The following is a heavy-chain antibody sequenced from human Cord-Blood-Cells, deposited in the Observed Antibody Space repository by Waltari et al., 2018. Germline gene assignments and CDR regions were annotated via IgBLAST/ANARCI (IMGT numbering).Heavy chain of an antibody. D-gene: IGHD4-17*01. Sequence: QVQLVQSGDAVKKPGSTVKVSCTDSGGTFIRYALSSARQAPGKALEWMGGIIPIFGTANYAQKFQGRVTITADKSTSTAYMELSSLRSEDTAVYYCARVTSGDYVSGMDVWGQGTTVTVSS. J-gene: IGHJ6*02. V-gene: IGHV1-69*06. CDR2: IIPIFGTA. CDR1: GGTFIRYA. CDR3: ARVTSGDYVSGMDV.